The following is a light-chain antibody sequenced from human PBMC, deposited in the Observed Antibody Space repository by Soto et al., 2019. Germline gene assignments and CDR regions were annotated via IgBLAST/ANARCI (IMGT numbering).Light chain of an antibody. V-gene: IGKV3-11*01. CDR3: QQRRNWPPLT. Sequence: ETVLTQSPATLSLSPGETATLSCRASEYVDIYLAWYQQKPGQAPRLLIYHASHRATGIPARFSGSGSGTDFTLTISSLEPEDSAVYSCQQRRNWPPLTFGGGTRVEIK. CDR2: HAS. CDR1: EYVDIY. J-gene: IGKJ4*01.